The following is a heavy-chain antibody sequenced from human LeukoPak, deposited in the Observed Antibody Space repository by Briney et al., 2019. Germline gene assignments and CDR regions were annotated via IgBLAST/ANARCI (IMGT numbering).Heavy chain of an antibody. CDR3: ARDFRAIAKPGITGTKYYFDY. Sequence: ASVRDSCKASGYTFTGYYMHWVRQAPGQGLEWMGWINPNSGGTNYAQKFQGRVTMTRDTSISTAYMELSRLRSDDTAVYYCARDFRAIAKPGITGTKYYFDYWGQGTLVTVSS. CDR2: INPNSGGT. CDR1: GYTFTGYY. J-gene: IGHJ4*02. D-gene: IGHD1-7*01. V-gene: IGHV1-2*02.